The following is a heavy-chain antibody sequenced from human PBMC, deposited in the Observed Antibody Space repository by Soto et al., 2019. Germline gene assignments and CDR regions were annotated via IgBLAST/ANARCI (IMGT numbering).Heavy chain of an antibody. V-gene: IGHV5-51*01. CDR1: GYSFTSYW. Sequence: GESLKISCKGSGYSFTSYWIGWVRQMPGKGLEWMGIIYPGYSDTRCSPSFQGQVTISADKSISTAYLQWSSLKASDTAKYYCASGRFGELLSGGCYYYYGMDVWGQGTPVTVSS. CDR3: ASGRFGELLSGGCYYYYGMDV. D-gene: IGHD3-10*01. CDR2: IYPGYSDT. J-gene: IGHJ6*02.